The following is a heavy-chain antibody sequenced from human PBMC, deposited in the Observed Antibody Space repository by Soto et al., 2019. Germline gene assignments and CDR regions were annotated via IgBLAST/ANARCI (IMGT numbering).Heavy chain of an antibody. CDR1: GFASNNYG. D-gene: IGHD3-22*01. V-gene: IGHV3-23*01. J-gene: IGHJ4*02. CDR3: AKIDGYFDY. Sequence: GGSLRLSCTVSGFASNNYGISWVRQAPGQGLEWVSAITGNGDTTYYADSVKGRFTISRDNSKSTLYLQMNSLRAEDTAVYYCAKIDGYFDYWGQGTLVTVSS. CDR2: ITGNGDTT.